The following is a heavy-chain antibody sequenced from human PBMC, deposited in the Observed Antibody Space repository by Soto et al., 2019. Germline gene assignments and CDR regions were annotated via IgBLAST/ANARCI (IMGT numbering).Heavy chain of an antibody. Sequence: QVQLQESGPGLVKPSQTLSLTCTVSGGSISSGGYYWSWIRQHPGKGLEWIGYIYYSGSTYYNPSLMSRVTISVDTSKNQFSLKLSSVAAADTAVYYCARTYCSSTSCYVYWFDPWGQGTLVTVSS. CDR3: ARTYCSSTSCYVYWFDP. D-gene: IGHD2-2*01. J-gene: IGHJ5*02. CDR2: IYYSGST. V-gene: IGHV4-31*03. CDR1: GGSISSGGYY.